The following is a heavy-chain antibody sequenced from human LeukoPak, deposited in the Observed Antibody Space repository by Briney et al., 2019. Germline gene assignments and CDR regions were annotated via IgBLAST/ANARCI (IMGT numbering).Heavy chain of an antibody. D-gene: IGHD1-1*01. Sequence: VASVKVSCKASGGTFSSYAISWVRQAPGQGLEWMGRIIPILGIANYAQKFQGRVTITADKSTSTAYMELSSLRSEDTAVYYCASPKGRHNWNDPLDYWGQGTLVTVSS. CDR1: GGTFSSYA. V-gene: IGHV1-69*04. CDR2: IIPILGIA. CDR3: ASPKGRHNWNDPLDY. J-gene: IGHJ4*02.